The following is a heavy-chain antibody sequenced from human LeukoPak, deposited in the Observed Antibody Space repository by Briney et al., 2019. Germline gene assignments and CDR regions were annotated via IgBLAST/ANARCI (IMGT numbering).Heavy chain of an antibody. D-gene: IGHD6-19*01. CDR3: AKIGYSSGWFEVDS. CDR1: GGSISSYY. Sequence: PSETLSLTCTVSGGSISSYYWSWIRQPPGKGLEWIGYIYYSGSTNYNPSLKSRVTISVDKSKNQFSLRLSSVTAADTAVYFCAKIGYSSGWFEVDSWGQGTLVTVSS. V-gene: IGHV4-59*12. J-gene: IGHJ4*02. CDR2: IYYSGST.